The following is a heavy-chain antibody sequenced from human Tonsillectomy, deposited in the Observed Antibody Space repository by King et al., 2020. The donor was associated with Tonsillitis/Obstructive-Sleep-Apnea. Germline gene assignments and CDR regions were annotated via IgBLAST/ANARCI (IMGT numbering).Heavy chain of an antibody. CDR1: GFTFSSYG. V-gene: IGHV3-33*01. CDR3: ARESPTRYCSGGRCYSPFDY. J-gene: IGHJ4*02. D-gene: IGHD2-15*01. CDR2: IWYDGSNE. Sequence: QLVQSGGGVVQPGRSLRLSCAASGFTFSSYGMHWVRQAPGKGLEWVAVIWYDGSNEFYADSVRGRFTISRDNSKSTLYLQMNSLRAEDTAVYYCARESPTRYCSGGRCYSPFDYWGQGTPVTVSS.